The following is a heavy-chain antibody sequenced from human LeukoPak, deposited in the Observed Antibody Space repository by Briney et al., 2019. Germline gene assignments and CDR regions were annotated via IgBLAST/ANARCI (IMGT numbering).Heavy chain of an antibody. Sequence: SETLSLTCAVYGGSFSGYYWSWIRQPPGKGLEWIGEINHSGSTNYNPSLKSRVTISVDTSKNQFSLKLSSVTAADTAVYYCARDYDFWRGHYYYYMDVWGKGTTDTVSS. V-gene: IGHV4-34*01. CDR2: INHSGST. J-gene: IGHJ6*03. CDR1: GGSFSGYY. CDR3: ARDYDFWRGHYYYYMDV. D-gene: IGHD3-3*01.